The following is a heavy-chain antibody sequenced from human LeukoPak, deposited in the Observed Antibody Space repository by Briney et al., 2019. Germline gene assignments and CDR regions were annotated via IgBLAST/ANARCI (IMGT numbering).Heavy chain of an antibody. CDR2: IYYSGST. CDR3: ARRPLDLPAASDY. CDR1: GDSTSSDRYY. V-gene: IGHV4-39*01. D-gene: IGHD2-2*01. Sequence: SETLSLTCTISGDSTSSDRYYGGWVRQPPGKGLEWIGNIYYSGSTYYNPSLKSRVTMSVDASKNQFSLKLSSVTAADTAVYYCARRPLDLPAASDYWGQGTLVTVSS. J-gene: IGHJ4*02.